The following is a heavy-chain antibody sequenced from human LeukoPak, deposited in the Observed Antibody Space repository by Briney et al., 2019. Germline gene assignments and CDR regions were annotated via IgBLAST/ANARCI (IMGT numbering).Heavy chain of an antibody. CDR1: GFTFDDYG. J-gene: IGHJ4*02. D-gene: IGHD3-22*01. V-gene: IGHV3-20*04. CDR2: INWNGGST. Sequence: RPGGSLRLYCPASGFTFDDYGMSWVRQAPGKGLEWVSGINWNGGSTGYADSVKGRFTISRDNAKNSLYLQMNSLRAEDTALYYCARDPYDSSGRNWGQGTLVTVSS. CDR3: ARDPYDSSGRN.